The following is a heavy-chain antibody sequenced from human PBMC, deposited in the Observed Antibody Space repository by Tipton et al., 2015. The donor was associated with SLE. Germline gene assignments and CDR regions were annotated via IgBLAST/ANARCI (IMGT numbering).Heavy chain of an antibody. CDR2: ISHSGDT. V-gene: IGHV4-39*07. CDR1: DDSLRSISFQ. D-gene: IGHD3-16*02. J-gene: IGHJ4*02. CDR3: ARTQYTFGGVIAPFDY. Sequence: TLSLTCIVSDDSLRSISFQWDWIRQSPGKGLEWIGTISHSGDTHYNPSLKSRVTISVDTSKNQFSLKLSSVTAADTAVYYCARTQYTFGGVIAPFDYWGQGTLVTVSS.